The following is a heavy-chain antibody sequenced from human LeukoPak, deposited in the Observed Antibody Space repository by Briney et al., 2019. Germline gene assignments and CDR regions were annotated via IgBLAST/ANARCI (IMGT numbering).Heavy chain of an antibody. Sequence: ASVKVSCKAFGYTFTSNYMHWVRQAPGQGPEWMGVISPSGGSTTYAQKFQGRVTLTRDMSTSTDYLELSSLRSEDTAVYYCARVPGVITMVRGVLSQLNWFDPWGQGTLVTVSS. CDR1: GYTFTSNY. V-gene: IGHV1-46*01. J-gene: IGHJ5*02. D-gene: IGHD3-10*01. CDR3: ARVPGVITMVRGVLSQLNWFDP. CDR2: ISPSGGST.